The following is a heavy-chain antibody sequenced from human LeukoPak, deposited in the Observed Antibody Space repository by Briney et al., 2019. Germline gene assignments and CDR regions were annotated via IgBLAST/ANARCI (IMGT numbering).Heavy chain of an antibody. CDR3: ARDSDTRALYDFWSGYYIDYYYYYMDV. Sequence: ASVKVSCKASGYTFTSYGISWVRQARGQGLEWVGWISAYNGNTNYAQKLQGRVTMTTDTSTSTAYMELRSLRSDDTAVYYCARDSDTRALYDFWSGYYIDYYYYYMDVWGKGTTVTVSS. V-gene: IGHV1-18*01. D-gene: IGHD3-3*01. J-gene: IGHJ6*03. CDR1: GYTFTSYG. CDR2: ISAYNGNT.